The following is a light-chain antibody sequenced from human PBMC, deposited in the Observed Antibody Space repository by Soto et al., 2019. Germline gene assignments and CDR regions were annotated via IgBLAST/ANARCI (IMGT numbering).Light chain of an antibody. CDR3: QQSYSSPRT. V-gene: IGKV1-39*01. CDR2: STS. J-gene: IGKJ2*01. CDR1: QSISSY. Sequence: DIQMTQSPSSLSASVGDRVTITCRASQSISSYLNWYQHKPGKAPKLLIYSTSNLQGGVPSRFCGSGSGTDFTLTISSLQPEDFATDYCQQSYSSPRTFGQGTKLEI.